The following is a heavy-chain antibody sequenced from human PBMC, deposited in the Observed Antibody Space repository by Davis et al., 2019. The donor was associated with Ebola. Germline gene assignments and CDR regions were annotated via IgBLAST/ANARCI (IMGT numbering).Heavy chain of an antibody. Sequence: AASVKVSCKASGYTFTSYGMHWVRQAPGQRLEWMGWINAGNGNTKYSQKFQGRVTITRDTSASTAYMELSSLRSEDTAVYYCARDTPRGLPLRTLGYYYGMDVWGKGTTVTVSS. D-gene: IGHD3-16*01. V-gene: IGHV1-3*01. CDR3: ARDTPRGLPLRTLGYYYGMDV. CDR2: INAGNGNT. J-gene: IGHJ6*04. CDR1: GYTFTSYG.